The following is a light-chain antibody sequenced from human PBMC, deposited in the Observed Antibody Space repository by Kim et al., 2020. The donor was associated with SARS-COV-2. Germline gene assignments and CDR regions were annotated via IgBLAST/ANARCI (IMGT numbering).Light chain of an antibody. CDR3: SSYAGSNNFVL. J-gene: IGLJ2*01. Sequence: QSVTHSCTGTSSGVGGYNYVSWYQQHPGTAPKLMIYEVSKRPSGVPDRFSGSKSGNTASLTVSGLQAEDEADYYCSSYAGSNNFVLFGGGTQLTVL. V-gene: IGLV2-8*01. CDR2: EVS. CDR1: SSGVGGYNY.